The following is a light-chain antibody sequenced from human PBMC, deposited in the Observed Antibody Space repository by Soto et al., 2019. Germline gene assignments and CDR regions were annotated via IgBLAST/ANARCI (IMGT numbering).Light chain of an antibody. J-gene: IGKJ4*01. CDR2: CAS. V-gene: IGKV4-1*01. CDR1: QSVLYSSKNKNY. CDR3: QQNYNIPLT. Sequence: DIVMTKSPDSLDVSLGESATINCKSSQSVLYSSKNKNYLAWYQQKPGQTPKVLIYCASTRESGVPYRVSDNWSWTDFTLTFSSLQDEDVAFYYCQQNYNIPLTFGGRTKLEIK.